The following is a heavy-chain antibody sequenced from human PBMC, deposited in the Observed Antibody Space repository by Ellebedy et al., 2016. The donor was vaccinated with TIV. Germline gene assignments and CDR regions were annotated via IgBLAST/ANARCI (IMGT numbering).Heavy chain of an antibody. CDR3: ARELRNHYGSGSGMDV. CDR1: GGSISNNY. J-gene: IGHJ6*02. CDR2: IYYSGST. Sequence: SETLSLTCTVSGGSISNNYWTWIRQPPGKGLEWIGYIYYSGSTYYNPSLKSRVTISVDTSKNQFSLKLSSVTAADTAVYYCARELRNHYGSGSGMDVWGQGTTVTVSS. V-gene: IGHV4-59*12. D-gene: IGHD3-10*01.